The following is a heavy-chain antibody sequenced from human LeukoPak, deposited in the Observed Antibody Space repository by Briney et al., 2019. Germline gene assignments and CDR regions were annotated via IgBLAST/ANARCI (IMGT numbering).Heavy chain of an antibody. CDR3: ARVGTSYCSTRYGCYPVWYFDN. Sequence: ASVKVSCKASGYTFNANHIHWVRQAPGQGLEWMGWINPNSGETNYSQKFQGRVIVTRDTSISTACMELSRLTSDDTAVYYCARVGTSYCSTRYGCYPVWYFDNWGQGTLVTVSA. V-gene: IGHV1-2*02. CDR2: INPNSGET. J-gene: IGHJ4*02. D-gene: IGHD2-2*01. CDR1: GYTFNANH.